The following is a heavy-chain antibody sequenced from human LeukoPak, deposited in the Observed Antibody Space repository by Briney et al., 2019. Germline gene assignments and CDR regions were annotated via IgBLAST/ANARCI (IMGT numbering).Heavy chain of an antibody. Sequence: SVKVSCKASGGTFSSYAISWVRQAPGQGLEWMGRIIPILGIANYAQKFQGRVTITADKSTSTAYMELSSLRSEDTAVYYCARGSGSYPINFDYWGQGTPVTVSS. D-gene: IGHD1-26*01. CDR1: GGTFSSYA. CDR3: ARGSGSYPINFDY. J-gene: IGHJ4*02. CDR2: IIPILGIA. V-gene: IGHV1-69*04.